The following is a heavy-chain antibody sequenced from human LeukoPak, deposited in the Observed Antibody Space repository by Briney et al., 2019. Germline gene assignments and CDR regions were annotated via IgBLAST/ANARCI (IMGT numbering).Heavy chain of an antibody. V-gene: IGHV3-48*01. CDR2: ISTSSSTR. CDR3: ARDPQNYYDSADAFDI. J-gene: IGHJ3*02. D-gene: IGHD3-22*01. CDR1: GFTFSSYA. Sequence: GGSLRLSCAASGFTFSSYAMSWVRQAPGRGLEWVSYISTSSSTRYYADSVKGRFTISRDNAKNSLYLQMNSLRAEDTAMYYCARDPQNYYDSADAFDIWGQGTMVTVSS.